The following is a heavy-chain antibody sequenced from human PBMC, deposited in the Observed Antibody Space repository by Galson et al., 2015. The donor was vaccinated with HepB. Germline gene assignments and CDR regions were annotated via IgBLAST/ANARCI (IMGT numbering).Heavy chain of an antibody. CDR1: GFTFSEYA. V-gene: IGHV3-30*15. CDR3: ARDLNGGAMDV. J-gene: IGHJ6*02. Sequence: SLRLSCAASGFTFSEYALHWVRQAPVKGLEWVAVISFDGTQSYYADSVTDRFTISRDNSRNTLFLQLSGLRYDDTAIYYCARDLNGGAMDVWGQGTTVTVSS. D-gene: IGHD7-27*01. CDR2: ISFDGTQS.